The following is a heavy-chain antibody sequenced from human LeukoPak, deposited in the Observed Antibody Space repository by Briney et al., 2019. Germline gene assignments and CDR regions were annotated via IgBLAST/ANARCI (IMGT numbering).Heavy chain of an antibody. CDR2: ISGSGGST. CDR3: AKLSSGSGSKFGFDS. J-gene: IGHJ4*02. Sequence: GGSLRLSCAASGFTFSSYAMTWARQAPGKGLEWVSAISGSGGSTYYADSVKGRFTISRDNSKNTLYLQMNTLRAEDTAIYYCAKLSSGSGSKFGFDSWGQGTLVTVSS. CDR1: GFTFSSYA. D-gene: IGHD6-19*01. V-gene: IGHV3-23*01.